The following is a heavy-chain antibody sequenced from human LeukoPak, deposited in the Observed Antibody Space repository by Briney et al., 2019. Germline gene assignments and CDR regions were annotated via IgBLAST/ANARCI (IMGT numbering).Heavy chain of an antibody. V-gene: IGHV3-21*01. CDR1: GFTFSTYS. CDR2: ISSNSRYI. J-gene: IGHJ4*02. Sequence: GGSLRLSCAASGFTFSTYSMSWVRQAPGKGLEWVSSISSNSRYIYYAGSMRGRFTISRDNAKNSLYLQMNSLRAEDTAVYYCARDLNWETYWGQGTLVSVSS. D-gene: IGHD7-27*01. CDR3: ARDLNWETY.